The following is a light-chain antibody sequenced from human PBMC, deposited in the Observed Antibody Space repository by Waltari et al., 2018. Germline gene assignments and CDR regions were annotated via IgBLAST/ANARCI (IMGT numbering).Light chain of an antibody. J-gene: IGLJ1*01. CDR3: AAWDDSLNGFYV. V-gene: IGLV1-44*01. CDR1: SSNIGSNT. Sequence: QSVLTQPPSASGTPGQSITISCFGSSSNIGSNTVNWYQHLPGTAPTLLIDNNNQRPSGVPDRFSASKSGTSASLAISGLQPEDEGDYYCAAWDDSLNGFYVFGTGTQVTVL. CDR2: NNN.